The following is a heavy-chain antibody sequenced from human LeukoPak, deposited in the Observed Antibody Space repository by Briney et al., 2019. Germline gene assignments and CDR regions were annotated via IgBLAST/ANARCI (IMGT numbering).Heavy chain of an antibody. Sequence: ASVKVSCKASVYTFTSYGISWVRQAPGQGLEWMGWISAYNGNTNYAQKLQGRVTMTTDTSTSTAYMELRSLRSDDTAVYYCARDLVAYYYDSSGYYFDYWGQGTLVTVSS. CDR2: ISAYNGNT. D-gene: IGHD3-22*01. J-gene: IGHJ4*02. CDR1: VYTFTSYG. CDR3: ARDLVAYYYDSSGYYFDY. V-gene: IGHV1-18*01.